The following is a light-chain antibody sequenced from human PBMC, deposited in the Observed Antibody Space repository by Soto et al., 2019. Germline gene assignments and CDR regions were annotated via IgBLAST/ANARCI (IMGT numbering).Light chain of an antibody. J-gene: IGLJ2*01. CDR1: TSNIEENS. V-gene: IGLV1-44*01. Sequence: QSVLTQPPSASGTPGQRVTISCSGSTSNIEENSVTWYQRLPGTAPKVLIYDDYQRPSGVPDRFSGSKSGTSASLAISDLQSEDEGDYYCAAWDDSLNHGVFGGGTKVTVL. CDR2: DDY. CDR3: AAWDDSLNHGV.